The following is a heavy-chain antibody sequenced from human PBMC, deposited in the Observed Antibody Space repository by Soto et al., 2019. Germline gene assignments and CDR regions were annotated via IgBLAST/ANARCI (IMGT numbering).Heavy chain of an antibody. Sequence: ASVKASCTASGYTFTAYYMHWVRQAPGQGFEWMGWINPNSGGTNYAQKFQGWVTMTRDTSISTAYMELSRLRSDDTAVYCCARGGVLRYFDWSYAFDIWGQGTMVTVSS. CDR1: GYTFTAYY. CDR3: ARGGVLRYFDWSYAFDI. CDR2: INPNSGGT. J-gene: IGHJ3*02. V-gene: IGHV1-2*04. D-gene: IGHD3-9*01.